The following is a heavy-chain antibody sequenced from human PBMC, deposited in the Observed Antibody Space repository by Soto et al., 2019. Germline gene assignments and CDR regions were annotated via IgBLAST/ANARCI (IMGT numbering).Heavy chain of an antibody. J-gene: IGHJ5*02. V-gene: IGHV4-34*01. CDR2: INHSGST. D-gene: IGHD2-2*01. Sequence: QVQLQQWGAGLLKPSETLSLTCAVYGGSFSGYYWSWIRQPPGKGLEWIGEINHSGSTNYNPSLTSRVTISVDTXRNXFXQKLSSVTAADTAVYYCARERMVVVVPAAKGEWFDPWGQGTLVTVSS. CDR3: ARERMVVVVPAAKGEWFDP. CDR1: GGSFSGYY.